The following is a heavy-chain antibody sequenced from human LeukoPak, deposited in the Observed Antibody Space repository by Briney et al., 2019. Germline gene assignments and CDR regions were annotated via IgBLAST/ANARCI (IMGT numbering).Heavy chain of an antibody. CDR3: ARDVLGYYDSSGYRRSDAFDI. J-gene: IGHJ3*02. CDR2: IIPIFGTA. Sequence: ASVKVSCKASGGTFSSYAISWVRQAPGQGLEWMGRIIPIFGTANYAQKFQGRVTITTDESTSTAYMELSSLRSEDAAVYYCARDVLGYYDSSGYRRSDAFDIWGQGTMVTVSS. D-gene: IGHD3-22*01. V-gene: IGHV1-69*05. CDR1: GGTFSSYA.